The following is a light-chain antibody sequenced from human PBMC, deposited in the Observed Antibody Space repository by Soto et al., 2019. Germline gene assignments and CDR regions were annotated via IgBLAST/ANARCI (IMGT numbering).Light chain of an antibody. CDR1: QSVGSN. V-gene: IGKV3-15*01. J-gene: IGKJ4*01. Sequence: EVVMTQSPATLSMSAGERVTLSCRASQSVGSNLAWYQQKRGQVPRLLIYGASTRAIGIPVRFSGSGSGTEFTLAISSLQSEDFAVYYCQQYNDWPITFGGGTKVDIK. CDR2: GAS. CDR3: QQYNDWPIT.